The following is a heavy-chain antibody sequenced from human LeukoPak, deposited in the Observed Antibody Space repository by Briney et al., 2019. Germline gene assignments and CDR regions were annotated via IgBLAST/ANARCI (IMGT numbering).Heavy chain of an antibody. Sequence: GGSLRLSCAASGFTFSSYNMNWVRQAPGKGLEWVSYISSGGKSIYYAESVQGRFTISRDNAKNSLYLQMNSLRAEDTAVYYCARATSFDYWGQGTLVTVSS. V-gene: IGHV3-48*04. CDR2: ISSGGKSI. CDR1: GFTFSSYN. J-gene: IGHJ4*02. CDR3: ARATSFDY.